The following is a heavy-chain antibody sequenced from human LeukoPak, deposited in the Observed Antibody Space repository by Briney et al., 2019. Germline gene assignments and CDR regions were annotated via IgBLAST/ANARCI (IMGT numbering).Heavy chain of an antibody. D-gene: IGHD3-3*01. CDR3: ARGRRGTIFGVVTSNGYLYYYYYMDV. Sequence: TSETLSLACTVSGGPISSYYWSWIRQPPGKGLEWIGYIYYSGSTNYNPSLKSRVTISVDTSKNQFSLKLSSVTAADTAVYYCARGRRGTIFGVVTSNGYLYYYYYMDVWGKGTTVTVSS. V-gene: IGHV4-59*01. CDR2: IYYSGST. J-gene: IGHJ6*03. CDR1: GGPISSYY.